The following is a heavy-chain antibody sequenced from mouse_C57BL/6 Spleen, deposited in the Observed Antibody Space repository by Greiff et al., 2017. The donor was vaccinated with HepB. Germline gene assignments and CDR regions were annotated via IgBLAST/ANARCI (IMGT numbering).Heavy chain of an antibody. J-gene: IGHJ4*01. CDR1: GFSLTSYG. CDR3: AKPRGPYGSSYYAMDY. V-gene: IGHV2-5*01. CDR2: IWRGGST. D-gene: IGHD1-1*01. Sequence: VKLQESGPGLVQPSQSLSITCTVSGFSLTSYGVHWVRQSPGKGLEWLGVIWRGGSTDYNAAFMSRLSITKDNSKSQVFFKMNSLQADDTAIYYCAKPRGPYGSSYYAMDYWGQGTSVTVSS.